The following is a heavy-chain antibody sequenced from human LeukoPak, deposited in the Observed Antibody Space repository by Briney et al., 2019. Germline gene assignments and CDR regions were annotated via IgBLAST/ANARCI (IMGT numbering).Heavy chain of an antibody. Sequence: PGGSLRLSCATSGFTVISSYMTWVRQAPGKGLEWVSSISSSSSYIYYADSVKGRFTISRDNAKNSLYLQMNSLRAEDTAVYYCARKRYGLDYWGQGTLVTVSS. D-gene: IGHD4-17*01. V-gene: IGHV3-21*01. J-gene: IGHJ4*02. CDR1: GFTVISSY. CDR3: ARKRYGLDY. CDR2: ISSSSSYI.